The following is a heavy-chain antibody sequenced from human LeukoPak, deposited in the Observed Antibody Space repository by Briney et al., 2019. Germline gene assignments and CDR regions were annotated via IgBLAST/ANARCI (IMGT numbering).Heavy chain of an antibody. Sequence: ASVKVSCKASGYVFSTRYIHWVRQAPEKGLEWVGFIDPSGGRTTYAREMQGRVTMTRDTSRRTVYMELRSLTSDDTGVYYCARRGTNPRQPPRCRGDCSSPPLDYWGQGTLVTVSS. CDR1: GYVFSTRY. V-gene: IGHV1-46*04. J-gene: IGHJ4*02. D-gene: IGHD2-21*02. CDR2: IDPSGGRT. CDR3: ARRGTNPRQPPRCRGDCSSPPLDY.